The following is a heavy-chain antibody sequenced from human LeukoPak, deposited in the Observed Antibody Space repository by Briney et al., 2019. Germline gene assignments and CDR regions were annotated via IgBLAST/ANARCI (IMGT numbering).Heavy chain of an antibody. V-gene: IGHV3-7*01. CDR1: GFTFSSYS. CDR3: ARVEDYDILTGFDY. CDR2: TKQDGREK. J-gene: IGHJ4*02. Sequence: GALRLSCAASGFTFSSYSMNWVRQAPGKGLEWVANTKQDGREKYYVDSVKGRFTISRDNAKNSLYLQMNSLRAEDTAVYYCARVEDYDILTGFDYWGQGTLVTVSS. D-gene: IGHD3-9*01.